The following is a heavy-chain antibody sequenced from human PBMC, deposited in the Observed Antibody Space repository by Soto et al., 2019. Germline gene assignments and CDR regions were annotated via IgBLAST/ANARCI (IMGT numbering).Heavy chain of an antibody. J-gene: IGHJ4*02. CDR3: VRTSLVVAAATRDDD. CDR2: MNSDGSST. Sequence: EVQLVESGGGLVQPGGSLRLSCAASGFTFSSYWMHWVRQARGKGLVWVSRMNSDGSSTSYADSVKGRFTISRDNAKNTLNLQMNSLRAEDTAVYYCVRTSLVVAAATRDDDWCQGTLVTVSS. D-gene: IGHD2-15*01. CDR1: GFTFSSYW. V-gene: IGHV3-74*01.